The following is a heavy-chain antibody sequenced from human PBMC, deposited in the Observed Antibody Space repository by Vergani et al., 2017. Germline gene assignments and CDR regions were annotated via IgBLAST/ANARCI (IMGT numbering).Heavy chain of an antibody. Sequence: EVQLLESGGDLVQPGGSLRLSCAASGFTFNHSAMNWVRQAPGKGLEWVSGISGSGGSKYYPGSVKGRFTISRGRSKNTLYLQMNSLSAGNTAVYYGAKAKPPSISYDYVDYYHSMDVWGQGTTVTVSS. CDR3: AKAKPPSISYDYVDYYHSMDV. D-gene: IGHD5-12*01. J-gene: IGHJ6*02. V-gene: IGHV3-23*01. CDR1: GFTFNHSA. CDR2: ISGSGGSK.